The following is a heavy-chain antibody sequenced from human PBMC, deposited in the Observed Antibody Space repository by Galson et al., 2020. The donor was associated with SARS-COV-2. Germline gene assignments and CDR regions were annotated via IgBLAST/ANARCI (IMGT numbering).Heavy chain of an antibody. J-gene: IGHJ6*02. D-gene: IGHD3-16*01. V-gene: IGHV4-39*01. CDR2: IYYSGTT. Sequence: SETLSLTCTVSGDSIRSSSYYWDWIRQSPGKGLEWIGSIYYSGTTYYNPSLMSRVTISVDTSKNQFSLNLVSVTAADTAVFYCARRGGGYKYYYGMDVWGQGTTVTVSS. CDR3: ARRGGGYKYYYGMDV. CDR1: GDSIRSSSYY.